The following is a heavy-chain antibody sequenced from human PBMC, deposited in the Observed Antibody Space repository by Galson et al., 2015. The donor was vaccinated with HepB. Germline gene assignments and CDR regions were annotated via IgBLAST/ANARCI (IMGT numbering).Heavy chain of an antibody. V-gene: IGHV3-11*06. Sequence: SLRLSCAASGFTFSDYYMSWIRQAPGKGLEWVSYISSSSSYTNYADSVKGRFTISRDNAKNSLYLQMNSLRAEDTAVYYCASVRTEYSSSWYESVRWLDYWGQGTLVTVSS. CDR1: GFTFSDYY. CDR3: ASVRTEYSSSWYESVRWLDY. J-gene: IGHJ4*02. CDR2: ISSSSSYT. D-gene: IGHD6-13*01.